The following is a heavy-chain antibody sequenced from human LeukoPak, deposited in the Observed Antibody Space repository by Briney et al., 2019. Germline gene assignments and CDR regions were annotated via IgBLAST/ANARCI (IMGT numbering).Heavy chain of an antibody. Sequence: SVTVSCKASGGTFSRYAISWVRQAPGQGLEWMGGYIPMFGTANYAQNFQNRVTITADESTSTFSMEVSSLRPEDTAVYFCAGASSKWELSFWGQGTLVTVSS. J-gene: IGHJ4*02. V-gene: IGHV1-69*13. CDR2: YIPMFGTA. D-gene: IGHD1-26*01. CDR1: GGTFSRYA. CDR3: AGASSKWELSF.